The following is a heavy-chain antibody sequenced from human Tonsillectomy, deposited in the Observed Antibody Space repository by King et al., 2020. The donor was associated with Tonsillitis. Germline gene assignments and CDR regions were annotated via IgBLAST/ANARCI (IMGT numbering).Heavy chain of an antibody. V-gene: IGHV3-9*01. Sequence: VQLVESGGGLVQPGRSLRLSCAASGFTFGDYAMHWVRQAPGKGLEWVSGISWNSGTIDYADSVKGRFTMSRDNAKNSLYLQMNSLRAEDTALYYCAKDKDYWQAFDYWGQGTLVTVSS. CDR3: AKDKDYWQAFDY. CDR2: ISWNSGTI. J-gene: IGHJ4*02. CDR1: GFTFGDYA. D-gene: IGHD2-8*02.